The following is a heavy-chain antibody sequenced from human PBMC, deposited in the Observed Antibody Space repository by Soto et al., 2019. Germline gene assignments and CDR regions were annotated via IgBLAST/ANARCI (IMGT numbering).Heavy chain of an antibody. CDR1: GFPFRSFT. V-gene: IGHV3-21*04. Sequence: GGSLRLSCAASGFPFRSFTMNLVRQAPVKVLELVSTISSNSAYIYYADSVKGRFTISRDNAKNSLYLQMNSLRAEDTAVYYYARLRITMIVVAPVAYWGQGTLVTVSS. D-gene: IGHD3-22*01. CDR2: ISSNSAYI. CDR3: ARLRITMIVVAPVAY. J-gene: IGHJ4*02.